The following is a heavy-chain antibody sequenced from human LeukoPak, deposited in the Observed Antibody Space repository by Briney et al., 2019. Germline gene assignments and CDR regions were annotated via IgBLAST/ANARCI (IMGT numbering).Heavy chain of an antibody. Sequence: ASVKVSCKASGYTFTSYGISWVRQAPGQGLGWMGWISAYNGNTNYAQKLQGRVTMTTDTSTSTAYMELRGLRSDDTAVYYCARDLGSIAAAGSFDYWGQGTLVTVSS. J-gene: IGHJ4*02. CDR1: GYTFTSYG. V-gene: IGHV1-18*01. D-gene: IGHD6-25*01. CDR2: ISAYNGNT. CDR3: ARDLGSIAAAGSFDY.